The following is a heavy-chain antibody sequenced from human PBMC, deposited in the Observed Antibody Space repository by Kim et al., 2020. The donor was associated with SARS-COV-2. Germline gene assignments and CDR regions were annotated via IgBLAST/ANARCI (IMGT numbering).Heavy chain of an antibody. V-gene: IGHV1-69*13. CDR1: GGTFSSYA. D-gene: IGHD3-10*01. J-gene: IGHJ6*02. CDR2: IIPIFGTA. Sequence: SVKVSCKASGGTFSSYAISWVRQAPGQGLEWMGGIIPIFGTANYAQKFQGRVTITADESTSTAYMELSSLRSEDTAVYYCARDPEYYYGSGSYYNQDYYYYYGMDVWGQGTTVTVSS. CDR3: ARDPEYYYGSGSYYNQDYYYYYGMDV.